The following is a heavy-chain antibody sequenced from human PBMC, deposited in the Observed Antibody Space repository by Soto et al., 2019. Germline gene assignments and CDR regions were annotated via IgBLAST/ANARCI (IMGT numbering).Heavy chain of an antibody. CDR1: GYTFFTYD. V-gene: IGHV1-18*01. CDR2: ISTYSGDT. Sequence: ASVKVSCKASGYTFFTYDISWVRQAPGQGLEWMGWISTYSGDTKYAQKFQGRVTMTTDTSTTTAYLELRSLRSDDTAVYYCARHHGPTTSENWFDPWGQGTLVTAPQ. CDR3: ARHHGPTTSENWFDP. J-gene: IGHJ5*02. D-gene: IGHD5-12*01.